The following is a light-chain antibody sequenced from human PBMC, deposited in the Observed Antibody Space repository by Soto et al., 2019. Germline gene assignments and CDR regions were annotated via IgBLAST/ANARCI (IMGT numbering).Light chain of an antibody. J-gene: IGLJ1*01. V-gene: IGLV2-14*01. CDR3: SSYTTSSTLACV. Sequence: QPVLTQPASVSGSPGQSITISCTGTTRDVGGYNFVSWYQHHPGEAPKLMIYEVSNRPSGVSHRFSASKSGNTASLTISGLQAEDEADYYCSSYTTSSTLACVFGTGTKVTVL. CDR1: TRDVGGYNF. CDR2: EVS.